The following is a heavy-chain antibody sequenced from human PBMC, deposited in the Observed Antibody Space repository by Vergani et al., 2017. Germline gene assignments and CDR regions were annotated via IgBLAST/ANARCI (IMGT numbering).Heavy chain of an antibody. CDR1: GYTFVNYG. J-gene: IGHJ4*02. CDR3: ARPHGDILPPDPRRLDY. V-gene: IGHV1-18*01. CDR2: ISAQTGNT. Sequence: QIQLVQSGAEVKQPGASVKVSCKASGYTFVNYGISWVRQAPGQGLEWVGWISAQTGNTKSAQKLQGRVTMTRDTSTSTVYMDLSNLRSEDTAVYYCARPHGDILPPDPRRLDYWGQGTLVTVSS.